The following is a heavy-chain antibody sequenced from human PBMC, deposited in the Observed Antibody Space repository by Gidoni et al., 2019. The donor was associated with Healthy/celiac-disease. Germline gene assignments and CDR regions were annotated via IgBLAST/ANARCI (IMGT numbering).Heavy chain of an antibody. D-gene: IGHD3-3*01. V-gene: IGHV3-7*01. CDR2: IKQDGSEK. CDR3: ARVVENFWSGYYPHGNWFDP. J-gene: IGHJ5*02. Sequence: EVQLVESGGGLVQPGGSLRLSCAASGFTFSSYWMSWVRQAPGKGLEWVANIKQDGSEKYYVDSVKGRFTISRDNAKNSLYLQMNSLRAEDTAVYYCARVVENFWSGYYPHGNWFDPWGQGTLVTVSS. CDR1: GFTFSSYW.